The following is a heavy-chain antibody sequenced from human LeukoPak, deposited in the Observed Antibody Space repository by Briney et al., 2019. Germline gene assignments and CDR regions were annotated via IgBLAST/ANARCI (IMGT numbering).Heavy chain of an antibody. D-gene: IGHD7-27*01. CDR3: ARELVSLGTGYFDL. CDR1: GFTFRTYG. Sequence: GSLRLSCEASGFTFRTYGMTWVRQAPGKGLEWVSGITGSSTWTYYADSVRGRFTISRDNSKNTLHLQMNNLTADDTAIYYCARELVSLGTGYFDLWGRGTLVTVFS. CDR2: ITGSSTWT. J-gene: IGHJ2*01. V-gene: IGHV3-23*01.